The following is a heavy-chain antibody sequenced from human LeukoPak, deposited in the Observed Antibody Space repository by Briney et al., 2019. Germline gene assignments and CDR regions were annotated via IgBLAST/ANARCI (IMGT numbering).Heavy chain of an antibody. CDR2: IYYSGST. Sequence: SETLSLTCTVSGGSISSSSYYWGWIRQPPGKGLEWIGSIYYSGSTYYNPSLKGRVTISVDTSKNQFSLKLSSVTAADTAVYYCARERSSGYSDYWGQGTLVTVSS. V-gene: IGHV4-39*07. J-gene: IGHJ4*02. CDR3: ARERSSGYSDY. D-gene: IGHD3-22*01. CDR1: GGSISSSSYY.